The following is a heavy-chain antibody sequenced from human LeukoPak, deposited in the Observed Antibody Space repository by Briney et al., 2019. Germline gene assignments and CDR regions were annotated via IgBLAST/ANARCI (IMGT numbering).Heavy chain of an antibody. CDR1: GFTFSSYA. CDR3: ARDYGGDN. Sequence: GGSLRLSCAAAGFTFSSYAMSWARQAPGKGLEWVSVIYSVGSTYYADSVKGRFTISRDNYKNTLYLQMNSLRAEDTAVYYCARDYGGDNWGQGTLVTVSS. J-gene: IGHJ4*02. V-gene: IGHV3-53*01. D-gene: IGHD4-23*01. CDR2: IYSVGST.